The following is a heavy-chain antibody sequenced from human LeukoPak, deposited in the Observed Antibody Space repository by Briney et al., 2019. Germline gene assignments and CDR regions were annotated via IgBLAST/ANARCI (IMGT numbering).Heavy chain of an antibody. CDR2: IYYSGST. D-gene: IGHD3-10*01. V-gene: IGHV4-61*08. CDR1: GGSISSGGYY. CDR3: ARERFDLNYYYYMDV. J-gene: IGHJ6*03. Sequence: PSETLSLTCAVSGGSISSGGYYWSWIRQPPGKGLEWIGSIYYSGSTNYNPSLKSRVTISVDTSKNQFSLKLTSVTAADTAVYYCARERFDLNYYYYMDVWGKGTTVTISS.